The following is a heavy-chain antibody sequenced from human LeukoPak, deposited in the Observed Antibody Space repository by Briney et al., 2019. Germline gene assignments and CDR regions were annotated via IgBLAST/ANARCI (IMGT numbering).Heavy chain of an antibody. J-gene: IGHJ4*02. Sequence: GRSLRLSCAASGFTFDDYAMDWVRQAPGNGLVWVSGISWNSGSIGYADSVKGRFTISRDNAKNSLYLQMNSLRAEDTALYYCAKDRYPRLRLGELSFDYWGQGTLVTVSS. D-gene: IGHD3-16*02. CDR2: ISWNSGSI. CDR1: GFTFDDYA. CDR3: AKDRYPRLRLGELSFDY. V-gene: IGHV3-9*01.